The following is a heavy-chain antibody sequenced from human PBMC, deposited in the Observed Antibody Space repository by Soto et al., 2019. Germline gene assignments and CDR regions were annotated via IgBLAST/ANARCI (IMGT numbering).Heavy chain of an antibody. Sequence: EVQLLESGGGLVQPGGSLRLSCAASGFTFSSYAMTWGRQAPGKGLEWVSGLSGNGGTTYYADSVKGRFTVSRDNSKNTLYLRLTSLRAEDTAIYYCAKISGGQTVNGYSDYWGQGTLVTVSS. J-gene: IGHJ4*02. CDR3: AKISGGQTVNGYSDY. D-gene: IGHD5-12*01. V-gene: IGHV3-23*01. CDR2: LSGNGGTT. CDR1: GFTFSSYA.